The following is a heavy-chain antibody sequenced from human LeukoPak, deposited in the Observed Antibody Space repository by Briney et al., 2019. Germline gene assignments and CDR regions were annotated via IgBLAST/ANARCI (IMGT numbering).Heavy chain of an antibody. Sequence: GGSLRLSFAASGFTFSSYAMSWVRQAPGKGLEWVSAISGSGGSTYYADSVKGRFTISRDNSKNTLYLQMNSLRAEDTAVYYCAREGYYAGNGKNDAFHVWGQGTMVTVSS. CDR1: GFTFSSYA. V-gene: IGHV3-23*01. CDR3: AREGYYAGNGKNDAFHV. D-gene: IGHD3-22*01. CDR2: ISGSGGST. J-gene: IGHJ3*01.